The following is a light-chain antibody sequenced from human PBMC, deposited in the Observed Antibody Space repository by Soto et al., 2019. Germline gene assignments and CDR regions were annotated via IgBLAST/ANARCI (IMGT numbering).Light chain of an antibody. V-gene: IGKV3D-20*02. Sequence: EIVLTQSTATLSLSPGERATLSCRASQSVSSPHLGWYQQQPGQPPRLLMSGTSNRATGTPDRFSGSGSGTDFTLTISSLEPEDIAVYFCQQRSNWPRTFGQGTKVDIK. J-gene: IGKJ1*01. CDR2: GTS. CDR3: QQRSNWPRT. CDR1: QSVSSPH.